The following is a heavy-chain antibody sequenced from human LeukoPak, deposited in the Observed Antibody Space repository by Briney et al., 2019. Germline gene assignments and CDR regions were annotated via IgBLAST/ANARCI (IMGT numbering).Heavy chain of an antibody. D-gene: IGHD2-15*01. CDR1: GFTFSSSA. V-gene: IGHV3-23*01. CDR3: AKQLGYCSDGSCYFPY. Sequence: GGSLRLSCAASGFTFSSSAMSWVRQAPGKGLEWVSAISNNGGYTYYADSVQGRFTISRDNSKSALCLQMNSLRAEDTAVYYCAKQLGYCSDGSCYFPYWGQGTLVTASS. CDR2: ISNNGGYT. J-gene: IGHJ4*02.